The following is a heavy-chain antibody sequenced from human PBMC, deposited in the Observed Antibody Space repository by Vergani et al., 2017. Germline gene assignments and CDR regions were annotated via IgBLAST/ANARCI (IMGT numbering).Heavy chain of an antibody. Sequence: QVQILQSGGGVVQPGGSLRLSCTLSGFTLNTYGIHWVRQAPGKGLEWVAFIWYDGSKEYYADSVKGRFTISRDNSKNTLYLQMNSLRGEDTAVYYCARGNSLGSYWGQGTLVTVSS. CDR3: ARGNSLGSY. CDR1: GFTLNTYG. V-gene: IGHV3-33*01. CDR2: IWYDGSKE. J-gene: IGHJ4*02. D-gene: IGHD1-7*01.